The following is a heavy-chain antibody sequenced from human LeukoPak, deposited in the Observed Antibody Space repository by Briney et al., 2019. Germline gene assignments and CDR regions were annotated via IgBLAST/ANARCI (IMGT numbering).Heavy chain of an antibody. CDR3: ARGDRGSGRRPTPNYYYGMGV. Sequence: PSETLSLTCAVYGGSFSGYYWSWIRQPPGKGLEWIGEINHSGSTNYDPSLKSRVTISVDTSKNQFSLKLSSVTAADTAVYYCARGDRGSGRRPTPNYYYGMGVWGKGTTVTVSS. CDR2: INHSGST. J-gene: IGHJ6*04. CDR1: GGSFSGYY. D-gene: IGHD3-10*01. V-gene: IGHV4-34*01.